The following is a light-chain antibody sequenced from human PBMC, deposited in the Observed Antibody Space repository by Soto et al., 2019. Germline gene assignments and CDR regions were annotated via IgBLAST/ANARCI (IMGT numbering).Light chain of an antibody. CDR3: SSYAGSNNPVV. CDR2: EVS. J-gene: IGLJ2*01. CDR1: SSDVGGSNY. V-gene: IGLV2-8*01. Sequence: QSVLTQPPSASGSPGQSVTISCTGTSSDVGGSNYVSWYQQHPGKAPKLMIYEVSKRPSGVPDRFSGSKSGNTASLSGSGLQGEDEADYYCSSYAGSNNPVVFGGGTKLTVL.